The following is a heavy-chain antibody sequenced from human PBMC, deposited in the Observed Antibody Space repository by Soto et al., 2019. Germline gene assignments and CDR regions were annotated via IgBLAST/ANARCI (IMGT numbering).Heavy chain of an antibody. Sequence: QVQLVQSGAEVKKPGGSVKVSSKATGYTFASYGISWVRQAPGKGLEWMGWISVHNGNTNYAQKLQGRVTMTTDTSTSTAYMELRSLRSDDTAVYYCARDLAAGTCDYWGQGTLVTVSS. D-gene: IGHD6-13*01. V-gene: IGHV1-18*01. CDR1: GYTFASYG. J-gene: IGHJ4*02. CDR3: ARDLAAGTCDY. CDR2: ISVHNGNT.